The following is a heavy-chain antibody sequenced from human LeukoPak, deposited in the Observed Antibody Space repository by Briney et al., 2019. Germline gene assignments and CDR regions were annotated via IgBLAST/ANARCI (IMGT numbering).Heavy chain of an antibody. CDR2: IGISSGNT. Sequence: PGGSLRLSCAASGFNFIDYSMNWVRQAPGKGLEWISYIGISSGNTKYADSVKGRFTISRDKARNSLYLQMNSLRVEDTAMYYCSRDHLYAFDNWGHGTLVTVSS. J-gene: IGHJ4*01. D-gene: IGHD5/OR15-5a*01. CDR1: GFNFIDYS. CDR3: SRDHLYAFDN. V-gene: IGHV3-48*01.